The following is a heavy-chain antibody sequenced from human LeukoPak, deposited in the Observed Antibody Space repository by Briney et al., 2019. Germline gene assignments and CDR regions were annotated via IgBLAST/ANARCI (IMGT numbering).Heavy chain of an antibody. CDR1: GFAFSNFA. V-gene: IGHV3-30*02. CDR2: IRYDGSNK. CDR3: AKDLAGGSAFDI. D-gene: IGHD3-16*01. Sequence: GGSLRLSCAASGFAFSNFAMHWVRQAPGKGLEWVAFIRYDGSNKYYADSVKGRFTISRDNSKNTLYLQMNSLRAEDTAVYYCAKDLAGGSAFDIWGQGTMVTVSS. J-gene: IGHJ3*02.